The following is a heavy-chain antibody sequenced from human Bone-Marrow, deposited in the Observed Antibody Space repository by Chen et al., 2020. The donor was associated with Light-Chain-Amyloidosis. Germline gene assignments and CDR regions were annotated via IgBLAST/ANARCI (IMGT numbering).Heavy chain of an antibody. J-gene: IGHJ4*02. V-gene: IGHV4-39*01. D-gene: IGHD3-22*01. CDR1: GGSISSSGYY. Sequence: QLQLQESGPGLVKPSESLSLTCTVSGGSISSSGYYWAWIHQPPGNGLEWIGTIYYSGSTQYNPSLESRVTMSVDTSKNQFSLKLSSVTAADTAIYYCARWLRFDSRGYPFDYWGQGTLVTVSS. CDR2: IYYSGST. CDR3: ARWLRFDSRGYPFDY.